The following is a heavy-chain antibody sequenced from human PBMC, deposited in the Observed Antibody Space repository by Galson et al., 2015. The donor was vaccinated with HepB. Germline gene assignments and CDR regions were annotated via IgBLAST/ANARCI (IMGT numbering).Heavy chain of an antibody. D-gene: IGHD2/OR15-2a*01. Sequence: SLRLSCAGSGFTFSFYSLNWVRQAPGKGLEWVSSISSDGLYKSYLDSVRGRFSISRDDARRSLFLQMDSLSVEDTAVYYCARPTSRTISSVITDYFYYGMAVWGQGTTVTVSS. CDR3: ARPTSRTISSVITDYFYYGMAV. CDR1: GFTFSFYS. J-gene: IGHJ6*02. V-gene: IGHV3-21*01. CDR2: ISSDGLYK.